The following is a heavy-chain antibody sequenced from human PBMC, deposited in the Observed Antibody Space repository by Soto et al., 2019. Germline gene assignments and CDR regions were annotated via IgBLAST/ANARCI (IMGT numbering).Heavy chain of an antibody. V-gene: IGHV6-1*01. CDR1: GDSVSSNIAA. CDR2: TYYRSKWYN. D-gene: IGHD2-15*01. CDR3: ARELLHFDY. Sequence: PSQTLSLTFAISGDSVSSNIAAWNLIRQSPSRGLEWLGRTYYRSKWYNDYAVSLKSRLTINPDTSKNQVSLQLNSVTPEDTAVYFCARELLHFDYWGQGTLVTVSS. J-gene: IGHJ4*02.